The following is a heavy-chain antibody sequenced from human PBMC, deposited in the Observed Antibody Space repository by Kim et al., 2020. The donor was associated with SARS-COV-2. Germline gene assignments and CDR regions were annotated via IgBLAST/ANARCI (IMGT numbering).Heavy chain of an antibody. CDR2: IKQDGSEK. CDR1: GFTFSSYW. D-gene: IGHD6-13*01. V-gene: IGHV3-7*03. Sequence: GGSLRLSCAASGFTFSSYWMSWVRQAPGKGLEWVANIKQDGSEKYYVDSVKGRFTISRDNAKNSLYLQMNSLRAEDTAVYYCAREPLDPNGVRAAAGTNYFDYWGQGTLVTVSS. CDR3: AREPLDPNGVRAAAGTNYFDY. J-gene: IGHJ4*02.